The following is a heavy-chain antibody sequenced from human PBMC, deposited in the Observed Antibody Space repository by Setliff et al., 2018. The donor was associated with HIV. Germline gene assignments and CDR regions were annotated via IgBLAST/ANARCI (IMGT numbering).Heavy chain of an antibody. Sequence: GGSLRLSCAASGFTLSSYARTWVRQAPGKGLEWSSAISGGGDRTYHADSVGGRFTISVATSKNQFSLKLSSVTAADTAVYYCARDGPLEGSYRYYYYYMDVWGKGTTVTVSS. D-gene: IGHD3-10*01. J-gene: IGHJ6*03. V-gene: IGHV3-23*01. CDR1: GFTLSSYA. CDR2: ISGGGDRT. CDR3: ARDGPLEGSYRYYYYYMDV.